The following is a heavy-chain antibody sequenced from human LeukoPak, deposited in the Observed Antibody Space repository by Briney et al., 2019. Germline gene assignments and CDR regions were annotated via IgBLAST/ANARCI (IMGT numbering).Heavy chain of an antibody. CDR2: ISGSGGST. Sequence: PGGSLRLSCAASGFTFSSYAMSWVRQAPGKGLEWVSAISGSGGSTYYADSVKGRFTISRDNSKNTLYLQMNSRRAEETAEYSCAKAGAWIQLWPPFDYWGQGPLVTVSS. V-gene: IGHV3-23*01. CDR3: AKAGAWIQLWPPFDY. D-gene: IGHD5-18*01. J-gene: IGHJ4*02. CDR1: GFTFSSYA.